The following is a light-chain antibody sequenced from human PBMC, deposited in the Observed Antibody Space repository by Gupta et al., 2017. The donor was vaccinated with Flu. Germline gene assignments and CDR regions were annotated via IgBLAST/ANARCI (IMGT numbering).Light chain of an antibody. CDR3: QQYYGVPVT. J-gene: IGKJ4*01. CDR2: WAS. Sequence: NCKSSQTVLSNSDNRNYLAWFQQKPGHPPKLLIYWASSRQSGVPDRFSGSGSGTDFTLTISSLQAEDVAVYYCQQYYGVPVTFGGGTKVEI. V-gene: IGKV4-1*01. CDR1: QTVLSNSDNRNY.